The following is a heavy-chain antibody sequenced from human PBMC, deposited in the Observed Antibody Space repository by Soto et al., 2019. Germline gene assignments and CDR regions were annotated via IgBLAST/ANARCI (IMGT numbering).Heavy chain of an antibody. J-gene: IGHJ6*02. CDR3: AKDRNSMDV. CDR2: ISTSGGNT. CDR1: GFTFSSNA. V-gene: IGHV3-23*01. Sequence: LRLSCAASGFTFSSNAMTWLRQAPGKGLEWVSAISTSGGNTYYADSVKGRFTISRDNSKNTLYLQMNSLRAEDTAVYYCAKDRNSMDVWGQGTTVTVSS.